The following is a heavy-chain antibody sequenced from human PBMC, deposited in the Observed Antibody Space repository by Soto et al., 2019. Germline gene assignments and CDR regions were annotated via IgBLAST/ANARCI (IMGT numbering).Heavy chain of an antibody. Sequence: PVGSLRLSCAASGFTFSNYWMTWVRQAPGKGLEWVANIRQDGSEGSYVDSVKGRFTISRDNAKVSLFLQMNSLRAEDTAVYYCARERGSKSMDVWGQGTTVTVSS. D-gene: IGHD2-15*01. CDR2: IRQDGSEG. J-gene: IGHJ6*02. CDR3: ARERGSKSMDV. V-gene: IGHV3-7*03. CDR1: GFTFSNYW.